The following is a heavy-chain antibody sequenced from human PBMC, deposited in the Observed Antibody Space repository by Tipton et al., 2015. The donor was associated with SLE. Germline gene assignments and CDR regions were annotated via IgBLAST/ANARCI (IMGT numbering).Heavy chain of an antibody. CDR1: GGSFSGYY. D-gene: IGHD6-6*01. CDR2: INHSGST. V-gene: IGHV4-34*01. Sequence: TLSLTCAVYGGSFSGYYWSWIRQPPGKGLEWIGEINHSGSTNYNPSLKSRVTISVDTSKNQFSLKLSSVTAADTAVYYCARIPNSTSVGAFDIWGQGTMVTVSS. J-gene: IGHJ3*02. CDR3: ARIPNSTSVGAFDI.